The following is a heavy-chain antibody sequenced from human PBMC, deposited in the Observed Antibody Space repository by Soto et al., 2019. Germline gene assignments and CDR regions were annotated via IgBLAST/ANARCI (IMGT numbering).Heavy chain of an antibody. CDR3: AKGLYDNAPYYYSN. D-gene: IGHD3-10*01. J-gene: IGHJ4*02. V-gene: IGHV3-23*01. Sequence: PGGSLRLSCAASEFTFSNYVMSWVRQAPGKGLEWVSSISGSGGTPYYGDSVKGRFTISRDNSKDTLYLQMHSLRAEDTAVYFCAKGLYDNAPYYYSNWGQGTLVTVSS. CDR1: EFTFSNYV. CDR2: ISGSGGTP.